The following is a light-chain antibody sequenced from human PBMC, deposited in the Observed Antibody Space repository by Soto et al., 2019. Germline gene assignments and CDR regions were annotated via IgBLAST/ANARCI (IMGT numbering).Light chain of an antibody. Sequence: QSALTQPASVSGSPGQSITISCTGTSSDVRGYNYVSWYQQYPGKAPKLMIYDVSNRPSGVSNRFSGSKSGNTASLTISGLQAEHEADYYCSSYTGSSTLVFGGGTKLTVL. CDR3: SSYTGSSTLV. CDR1: SSDVRGYNY. J-gene: IGLJ2*01. V-gene: IGLV2-14*01. CDR2: DVS.